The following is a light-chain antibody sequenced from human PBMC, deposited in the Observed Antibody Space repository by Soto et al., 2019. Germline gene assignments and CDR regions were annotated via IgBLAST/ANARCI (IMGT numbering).Light chain of an antibody. Sequence: QSALTQPASVSGSLGQSITISCTGTSSDVGGYDFVSWYQQYPGKAPKLMIYEVTNRPSGVSNRFSGSKSGNTTSLTISGLQAEDEADCYCSSYTSIRGVFGGGTKLTVL. CDR2: EVT. CDR3: SSYTSIRGV. CDR1: SSDVGGYDF. J-gene: IGLJ2*01. V-gene: IGLV2-14*03.